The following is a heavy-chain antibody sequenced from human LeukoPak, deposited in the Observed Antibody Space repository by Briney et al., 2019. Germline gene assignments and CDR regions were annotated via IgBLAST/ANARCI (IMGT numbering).Heavy chain of an antibody. CDR1: GGTFSSYA. J-gene: IGHJ4*02. Sequence: GASVKVSCKASGGTFSSYAISWVRQAPGQGLEWMGRIIPIFGTANYAQKFQGRVTITTDESKSTAYMALSSLRSEDTAVYYCARDPGGSLDYWGQGTLVTVSS. CDR3: ARDPGGSLDY. CDR2: IIPIFGTA. V-gene: IGHV1-69*05. D-gene: IGHD2-15*01.